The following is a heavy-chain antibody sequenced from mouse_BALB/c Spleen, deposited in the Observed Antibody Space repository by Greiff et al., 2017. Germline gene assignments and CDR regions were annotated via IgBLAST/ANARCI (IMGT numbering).Heavy chain of an antibody. CDR3: TRHGSSLYYYAMDY. J-gene: IGHJ4*01. Sequence: VQLHQPGAELVKPGASVKLSCKASGYTFTSYYMYWVKQRPGQGLEWIGGINPSNGGTNFNEKFKSKATLTVDKSSSTAYMQLSSLTSEDSAVYYCTRHGSSLYYYAMDYWGQGTSVTVSS. V-gene: IGHV1S81*02. CDR1: GYTFTSYY. D-gene: IGHD1-1*01. CDR2: INPSNGGT.